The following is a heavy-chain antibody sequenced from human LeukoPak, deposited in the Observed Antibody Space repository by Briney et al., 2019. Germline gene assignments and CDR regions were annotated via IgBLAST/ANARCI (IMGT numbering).Heavy chain of an antibody. D-gene: IGHD3-3*01. V-gene: IGHV3-64*01. CDR3: ARSALIRFLEWLSTYYYMDV. CDR1: GFTFSSYA. J-gene: IGHJ6*03. Sequence: GGSLRLSCAASGFTFSSYAMHWVRQAPGKGLEYVSAISSNGGSTYYANSVKGRFTISRDNSRNTLYLQMGSLRAEDMAVYYCARSALIRFLEWLSTYYYMDVWGKGTTVTVSS. CDR2: ISSNGGST.